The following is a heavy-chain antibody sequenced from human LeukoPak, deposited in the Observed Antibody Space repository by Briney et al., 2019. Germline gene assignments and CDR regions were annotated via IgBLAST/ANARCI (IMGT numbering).Heavy chain of an antibody. V-gene: IGHV3-9*01. J-gene: IGHJ4*02. CDR1: GFTFDDYA. CDR2: ISWNSGSI. D-gene: IGHD3-10*01. CDR3: ATFVVYRDGSGSPFDY. Sequence: GGSLRLSCAASGFTFDDYAMHWVRQAPGKGLEWVSGISWNSGSIGYADSVKGRFTISRDNAKNSLYLQMNSLRAEDTALYYCATFVVYRDGSGSPFDYWGQGTLVTVSS.